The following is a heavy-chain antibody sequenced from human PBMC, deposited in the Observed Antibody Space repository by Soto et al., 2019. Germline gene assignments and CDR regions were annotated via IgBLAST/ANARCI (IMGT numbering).Heavy chain of an antibody. CDR3: PRAGNGSGSYPFLFGYTAV. D-gene: IGHD3-10*01. CDR1: GYTFTGYY. V-gene: IGHV1-2*04. J-gene: IGHJ6*03. Sequence: QVQLVQSGAEVKKPGASVKVSCNASGYTFTGYYMHWVRQAPGQGLEWMGWINPNSGGTNYAQKCQGWFTATRDASISTANLGGSGLGSDDTPVYCCPRAGNGSGSYPFLFGYTAVSVKGTTVTVSS. CDR2: INPNSGGT.